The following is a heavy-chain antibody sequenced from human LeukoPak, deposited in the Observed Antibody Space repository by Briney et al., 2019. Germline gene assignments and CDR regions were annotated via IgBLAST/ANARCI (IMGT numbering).Heavy chain of an antibody. Sequence: SETLSLTCSVSGDSISSYYWSWIRQPAGKGLEWIGRIYSSGSTNYNPSLKSRVTMSVDTSKNQSSLKLSSVTAADTAVYYCARDTRCSGGSCYPSKWFDPWGQGRLVTVSS. CDR1: GDSISSYY. CDR3: ARDTRCSGGSCYPSKWFDP. CDR2: IYSSGST. V-gene: IGHV4-4*07. J-gene: IGHJ5*02. D-gene: IGHD2-15*01.